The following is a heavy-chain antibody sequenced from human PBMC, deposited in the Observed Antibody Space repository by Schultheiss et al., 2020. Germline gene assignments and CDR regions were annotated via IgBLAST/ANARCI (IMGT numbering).Heavy chain of an antibody. CDR3: AAYSSGYYYDWFDP. CDR1: GGSVSSGSYY. Sequence: SATLSLTCTVSGGSVSSGSYYWSWIRQPPGKGLEWIGYIYYSGSTNYNPSLKSRVTISVDTSKNQFSLKLSSVTAADTAVYYCAAYSSGYYYDWFDPWGQGTLVTVS. J-gene: IGHJ5*02. D-gene: IGHD3-22*01. V-gene: IGHV4-61*01. CDR2: IYYSGST.